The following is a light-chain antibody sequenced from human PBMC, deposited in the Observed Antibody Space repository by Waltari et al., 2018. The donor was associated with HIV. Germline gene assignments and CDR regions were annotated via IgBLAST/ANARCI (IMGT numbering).Light chain of an antibody. V-gene: IGLV2-14*01. CDR2: DVS. CDR1: SSDVGGYNY. J-gene: IGLJ1*01. Sequence: QSALTQPASVSGSPGQSITLPCTGTSSDVGGYNYVPWYQQHPGKAPKLLSYDVSNRPSGVSNRFSGSKSGNTASLTISGLQAEDEADYYCSSYTSSSTSVFGTGTKVTVL. CDR3: SSYTSSSTSV.